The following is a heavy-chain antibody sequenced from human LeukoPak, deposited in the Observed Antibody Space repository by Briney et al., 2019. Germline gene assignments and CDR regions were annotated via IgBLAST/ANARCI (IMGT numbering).Heavy chain of an antibody. Sequence: PSETLSLTCAVYGESFSDYYRSWIRQPPEKGLEWIGQISHDGNTNYNPSLKSRVTLSTDTSKNQFSLRLTSVTTADTAIYYCARRRDWNDVLDPWGQGTPVSVSS. J-gene: IGHJ5*02. D-gene: IGHD1-1*01. V-gene: IGHV4-34*01. CDR3: ARRRDWNDVLDP. CDR2: ISHDGNT. CDR1: GESFSDYY.